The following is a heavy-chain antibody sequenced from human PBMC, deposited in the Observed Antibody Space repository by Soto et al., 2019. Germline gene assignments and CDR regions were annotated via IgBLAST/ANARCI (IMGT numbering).Heavy chain of an antibody. J-gene: IGHJ4*02. CDR2: ISAYNGNT. Sequence: QVQLVQSGAEVKKPGASVKVSCKASGYTFTSYGISWVRQAPGQGLEWMGWISAYNGNTNYAQKLQGRVTMTTDTXTXXAYMELRSLRSDDTAVYYCARDHASGSYGKTNFDYWGQGTLVTVSS. D-gene: IGHD1-26*01. CDR3: ARDHASGSYGKTNFDY. V-gene: IGHV1-18*01. CDR1: GYTFTSYG.